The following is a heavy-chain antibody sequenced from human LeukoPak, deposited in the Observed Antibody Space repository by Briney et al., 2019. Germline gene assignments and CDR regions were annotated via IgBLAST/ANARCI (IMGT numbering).Heavy chain of an antibody. CDR1: GFTFSSYA. D-gene: IGHD5-24*01. V-gene: IGHV3-30*01. CDR3: AREGDGYNLDY. J-gene: IGHJ4*02. Sequence: GRSLRLSCAASGFTFSSYAIHWVRQAPGKGLEWVAVISYDGSNKYYADSVKGRFTISRDNSKNTLYLQMNSLRAEDTAVYYCAREGDGYNLDYWGQGTLVTVSS. CDR2: ISYDGSNK.